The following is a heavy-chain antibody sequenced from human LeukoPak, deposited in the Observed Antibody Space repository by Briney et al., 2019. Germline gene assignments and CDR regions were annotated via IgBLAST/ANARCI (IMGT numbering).Heavy chain of an antibody. CDR3: ARVQHSGITDY. CDR2: IYYSGST. V-gene: IGHV4-59*13. CDR1: AGSIRSYY. D-gene: IGHD3-10*01. Sequence: SETLSLTCTVSAGSIRSYYWSWIRQPPGKGLEWIGYIYYSGSTKYNPSLKSRVTISVDTSKNQFSLRLSAVTAADTAIYYCARVQHSGITDYWGQGTLVTVSS. J-gene: IGHJ4*02.